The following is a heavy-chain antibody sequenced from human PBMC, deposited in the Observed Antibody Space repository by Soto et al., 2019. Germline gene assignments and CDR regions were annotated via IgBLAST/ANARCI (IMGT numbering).Heavy chain of an antibody. CDR2: VSAYNGNT. CDR1: GYTFTSYG. J-gene: IGHJ4*02. Sequence: QVQLVQSGAEVKKPGASVKVSCKASGYTFTSYGISWVRQAPGQGLEWMGWVSAYNGNTNYAQERQGRATMCTDPSTRTAYMELRSLRSGDTDVYYCASDRGYSGRYWGPGTLVTVSS. D-gene: IGHD1-26*01. CDR3: ASDRGYSGRY. V-gene: IGHV1-18*01.